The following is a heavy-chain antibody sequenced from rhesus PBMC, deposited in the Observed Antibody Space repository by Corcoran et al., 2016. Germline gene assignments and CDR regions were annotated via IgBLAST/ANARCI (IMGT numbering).Heavy chain of an antibody. CDR1: AGSLSSSHC. V-gene: IGHV4S7*01. CDR2: IHGGSGST. CDR3: ARHAEQLVSVKGFDY. J-gene: IGHJ3*01. Sequence: QAQLQESGPVLVTPSEPLSLTCAVSAGSLSSSHCVNRLGKSPGEVLELSGYIHGGSGSTSYNPSLKSRVTISTDTSKNQFSLKLSSVTAADTAVYYCARHAEQLVSVKGFDYWGQGLRVTVSS. D-gene: IGHD6-13*01.